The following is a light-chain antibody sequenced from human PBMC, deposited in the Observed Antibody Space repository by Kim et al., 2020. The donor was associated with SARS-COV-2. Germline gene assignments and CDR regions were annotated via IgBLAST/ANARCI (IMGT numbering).Light chain of an antibody. V-gene: IGKV3-15*01. CDR1: QTVRNN. CDR3: QQHTDWPLT. Sequence: SPGERATLSCRASQTVRNNFLVWYQQKPGQAPRLLIYGASTRATDIPARFSGSGSGTEFTLTISSLQSEDIAIYYCQQHTDWPLTFGGGTKVDIK. J-gene: IGKJ4*01. CDR2: GAS.